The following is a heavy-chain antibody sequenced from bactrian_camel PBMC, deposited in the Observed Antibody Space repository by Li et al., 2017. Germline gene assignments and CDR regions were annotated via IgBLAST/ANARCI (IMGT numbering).Heavy chain of an antibody. CDR2: INSGGGDT. Sequence: QLVESGGGLVQPGESLRVSCAALGFTFSHYCMIWVRQAPGKGLEWVSAINSGGGDTYYADSVKGRFTISQDDAKNTVYLQMDNLKLEDTAVYYCAAAESPLTAIQALSLLNPDPLVCAGGGEARWGQGTQVTVS. D-gene: IGHD1*01. J-gene: IGHJ4*01. CDR1: GFTFSHYC. CDR3: AAAESPLTAIQALSLLNPDPLVCAGGGEAR. V-gene: IGHV3S25*01.